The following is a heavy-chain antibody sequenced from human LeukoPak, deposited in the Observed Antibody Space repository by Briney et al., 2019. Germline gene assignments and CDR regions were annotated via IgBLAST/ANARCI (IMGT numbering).Heavy chain of an antibody. CDR1: GGSISSGDYY. CDR2: IYYSGST. V-gene: IGHV4-30-4*01. Sequence: SETLSLTCTVSGGSISSGDYYWSWIRQPPGKGLEWIVYIYYSGSTYYNPSLKSRVTISVDTSKNQFSLKLSSVTAADTAVYYCARAGGNYCGGDCYPDAFDIWGQGTMVTVSS. CDR3: ARAGGNYCGGDCYPDAFDI. D-gene: IGHD2-21*02. J-gene: IGHJ3*02.